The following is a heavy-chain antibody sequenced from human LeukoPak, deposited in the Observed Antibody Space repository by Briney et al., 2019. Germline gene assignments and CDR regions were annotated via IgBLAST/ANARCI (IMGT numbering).Heavy chain of an antibody. V-gene: IGHV4-30-2*01. CDR2: IYHSGST. CDR1: GGSISSGGYS. D-gene: IGHD3-10*01. J-gene: IGHJ4*02. Sequence: SQTLSLTCAVSGGSISSGGYSWSWIRQPPGKGLEWIGYIYHSGSTYYNPSLKSRVTISVDKSKNQFSLKLSSATAADTAVYYCASMSYGSGTNFDYWGQGTLVTVSS. CDR3: ASMSYGSGTNFDY.